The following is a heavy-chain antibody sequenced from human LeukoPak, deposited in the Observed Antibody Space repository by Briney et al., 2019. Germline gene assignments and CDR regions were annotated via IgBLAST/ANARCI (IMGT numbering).Heavy chain of an antibody. D-gene: IGHD3-10*01. J-gene: IGHJ4*02. CDR1: GGSFSGYY. CDR2: INHSGST. Sequence: SETLSLTCAVYGGSFSGYYWSWIRQPPGKGLEWIGEINHSGSTNYNPSLKSRVTISVDTSKNQFSLKLSSVTAADTAVYYCARGSPGDGSGSYYPYYFDYWGQGTLVTVSS. V-gene: IGHV4-34*01. CDR3: ARGSPGDGSGSYYPYYFDY.